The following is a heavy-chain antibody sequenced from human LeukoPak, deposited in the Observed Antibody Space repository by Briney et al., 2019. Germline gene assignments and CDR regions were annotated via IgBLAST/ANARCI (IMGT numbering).Heavy chain of an antibody. CDR3: AKDLNYGFDS. CDR2: ISGSGDET. D-gene: IGHD3-10*01. Sequence: GGSLRLSCAASGFAFRTYAMSWVRQAPGKGLEGVSAISGSGDETFYAESVRGRFTISRDNSKNTLYLQMNSLRAEDTAVYYCAKDLNYGFDSWGQGTLVTVSS. V-gene: IGHV3-23*01. CDR1: GFAFRTYA. J-gene: IGHJ4*02.